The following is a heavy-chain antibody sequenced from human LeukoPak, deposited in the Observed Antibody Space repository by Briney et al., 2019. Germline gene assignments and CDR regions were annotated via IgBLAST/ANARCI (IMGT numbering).Heavy chain of an antibody. CDR1: GDSVRSFH. CDR2: MYYSGST. Sequence: PSETLSLTCTVSGDSVRSFHWSWIRQPPGKGLEWIGHMYYSGSTNYNPSLKSRVTISVDTSKNQFSLKLSSVTAADTAVYYCARRRGALTGYGMDVWGQGTTVTVSS. D-gene: IGHD7-27*01. CDR3: ARRRGALTGYGMDV. J-gene: IGHJ6*02. V-gene: IGHV4-59*08.